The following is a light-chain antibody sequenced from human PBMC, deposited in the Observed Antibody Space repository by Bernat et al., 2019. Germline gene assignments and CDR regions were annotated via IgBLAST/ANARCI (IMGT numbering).Light chain of an antibody. J-gene: IGLJ3*02. CDR3: AAWDDSLSGWV. CDR2: TND. V-gene: IGLV1-44*01. Sequence: QSVLTQTPSASGTPGQRVTISCSGSSSNIGTNTVSWYQQGPGTAPKLLIYTNDQRPSGVPDRLSGSKSGTSASLAISGLQSEDEAHYYCAAWDDSLSGWVFGGGTKLTVL. CDR1: SSNIGTNT.